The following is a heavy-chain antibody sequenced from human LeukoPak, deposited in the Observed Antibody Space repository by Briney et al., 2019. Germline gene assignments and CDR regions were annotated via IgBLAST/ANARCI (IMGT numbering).Heavy chain of an antibody. J-gene: IGHJ4*02. V-gene: IGHV4-30-2*01. CDR1: GGSISSGGYS. Sequence: SETLSLTCAVSGGSISSGGYSWSWIRQPPGKGLEWIGYIYHSGSTYYNPSLKSRVTISVDRSKNQFSLKLSSVTAADTAVYYCGRVSTMIDYWGQGTLVTVSS. CDR2: IYHSGST. CDR3: GRVSTMIDY. D-gene: IGHD3-22*01.